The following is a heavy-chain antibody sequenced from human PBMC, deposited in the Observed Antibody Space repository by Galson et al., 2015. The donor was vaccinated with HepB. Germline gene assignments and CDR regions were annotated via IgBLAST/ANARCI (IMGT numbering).Heavy chain of an antibody. CDR1: GYIFNDYY. Sequence: SVKVSCKASGYIFNDYYIHWVRQAPGQGLEWMGWMRPISGDTHYAQKFQGWVTVTRDTSMSTVYMELSRLKSDDTAVYYCARGDAMDVWGQGTMLIVSS. CDR3: ARGDAMDV. CDR2: MRPISGDT. J-gene: IGHJ6*02. V-gene: IGHV1-2*04.